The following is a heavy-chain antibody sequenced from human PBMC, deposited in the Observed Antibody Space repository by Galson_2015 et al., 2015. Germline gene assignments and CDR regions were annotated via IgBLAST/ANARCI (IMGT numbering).Heavy chain of an antibody. CDR1: GGTFSSYA. J-gene: IGHJ4*02. CDR2: IIPIPGIA. Sequence: SVKVSCKASGGTFSSYAISWVRQAPGQGLEWMGRIIPIPGIANYAQKFQGRVTITADKSTSTAYMELSSLRSEDTAVYYCARGEGYSGYEWGQGTLVTVSS. CDR3: ARGEGYSGYE. D-gene: IGHD5-12*01. V-gene: IGHV1-69*04.